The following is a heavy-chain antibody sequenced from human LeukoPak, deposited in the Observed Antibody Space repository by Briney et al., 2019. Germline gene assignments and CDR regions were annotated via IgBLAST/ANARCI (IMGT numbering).Heavy chain of an antibody. V-gene: IGHV4-59*08. CDR2: ISNSGST. Sequence: SETLSLTCTVSGGSISSHYWTWIRQSPVKGLEWIGDISNSGSTSYNPSLKSRVTISIDTSKNQFSLKLSSVTAADTAVYYCASSYYDILTGYRPSFDYWGQGTLVTVSS. J-gene: IGHJ4*02. D-gene: IGHD3-9*01. CDR1: GGSISSHY. CDR3: ASSYYDILTGYRPSFDY.